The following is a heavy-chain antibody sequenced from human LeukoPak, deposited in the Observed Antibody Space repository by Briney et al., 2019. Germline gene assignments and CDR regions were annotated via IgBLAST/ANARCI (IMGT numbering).Heavy chain of an antibody. J-gene: IGHJ5*02. CDR2: INHSGRT. CDR1: GGSFSAYY. V-gene: IGHV4-34*01. Sequence: SETLSLTCAVSGGSFSAYYWSWIRQPPGKGLELIGEINHSGRTNYNPSLKSRVTISVDTSKNQFSLNLSSVTAADTAVYYCARSPLTGNYGDWFDPWGQGTLVIVSS. D-gene: IGHD3-9*01. CDR3: ARSPLTGNYGDWFDP.